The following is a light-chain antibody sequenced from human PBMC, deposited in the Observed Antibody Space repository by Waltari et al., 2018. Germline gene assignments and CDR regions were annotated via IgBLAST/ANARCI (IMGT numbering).Light chain of an antibody. CDR1: SSNIGSTDD. Sequence: QSVLTQQRSVSGTPGQSVTSSCTGSSSNIGSTDDEHWYQQLPGTAPNLLIYGKRNRSSGVRYRFSGSKFGTQVSLAIVGFQAEDEADYYCQSYDGSLNGHVVFGGGTNVTVL. CDR2: GKR. J-gene: IGLJ2*01. CDR3: QSYDGSLNGHVV. V-gene: IGLV1-40*01.